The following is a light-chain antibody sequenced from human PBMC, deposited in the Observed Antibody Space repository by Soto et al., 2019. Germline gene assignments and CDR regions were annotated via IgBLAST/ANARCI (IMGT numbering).Light chain of an antibody. Sequence: EIVLTQSPATLSLSPGEGATLSCRASQSVSTYLAWYQQKPAQAPRLLIYDASNRATGIPARFSGSGSGTDFTLTISSLEPEDFAVYYCQQYNSYSWTFGQGTKVEIK. CDR3: QQYNSYSWT. V-gene: IGKV3-11*01. CDR1: QSVSTY. J-gene: IGKJ1*01. CDR2: DAS.